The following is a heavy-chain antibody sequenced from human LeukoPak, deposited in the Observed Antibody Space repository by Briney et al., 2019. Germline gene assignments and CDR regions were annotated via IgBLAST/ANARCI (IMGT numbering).Heavy chain of an antibody. D-gene: IGHD6-13*01. CDR1: GFTFGDYA. CDR2: IRSKAYGGTT. Sequence: GGSLRLSCTASGFTFGDYAMSWVRQAPGKGLEWVGFIRSKAYGGTTEYAASVKGRFTISRDDSKSIAYLQMNSLKTEDTAVYYCSISCNPMIPEYFQHWGQGTLVTVSS. CDR3: SISCNPMIPEYFQH. V-gene: IGHV3-49*04. J-gene: IGHJ1*01.